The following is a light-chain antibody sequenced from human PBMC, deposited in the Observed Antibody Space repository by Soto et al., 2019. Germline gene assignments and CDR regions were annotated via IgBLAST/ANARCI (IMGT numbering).Light chain of an antibody. CDR2: KAS. Sequence: DIQMTQSPSTLSASVGDRVTITCRASQSISSWLAWYQQKPGKAPKLLIYKASTLQSGVPSRFSGSGSGTAFTLAISSLQPDDSATYYCQQNKDTWTFGQGTKVEIK. CDR3: QQNKDTWT. J-gene: IGKJ1*01. CDR1: QSISSW. V-gene: IGKV1-5*03.